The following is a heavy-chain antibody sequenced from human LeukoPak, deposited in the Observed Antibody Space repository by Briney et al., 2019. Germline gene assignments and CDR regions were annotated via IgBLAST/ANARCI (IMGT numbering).Heavy chain of an antibody. J-gene: IGHJ4*02. Sequence: PGGSLRLSCAASGFTFSSYGMHWVRQAPGKGLGWVAVIWYDGSNKYYADSVKGRFTISRDNSKNTLYLQMNSLRAEDTAVYYCAREAVEMATIDYWGQGTLVTVSS. V-gene: IGHV3-33*01. CDR1: GFTFSSYG. CDR3: AREAVEMATIDY. D-gene: IGHD5-24*01. CDR2: IWYDGSNK.